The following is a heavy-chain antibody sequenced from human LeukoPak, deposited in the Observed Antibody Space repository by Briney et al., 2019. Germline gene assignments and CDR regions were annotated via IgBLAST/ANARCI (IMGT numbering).Heavy chain of an antibody. V-gene: IGHV4-61*08. D-gene: IGHD3-9*01. CDR3: ARVSSGGYFDLSGAFDI. CDR1: GGSISSGGYS. Sequence: SETLSLTCAVSGGSISSGGYSWSWIRQPPGKGLEWIGYIYYSGSTNYNPSLKSRVTISVDTSKNQFSLKLSSVTAADAAVYYCARVSSGGYFDLSGAFDIWGQGTMVTVSS. J-gene: IGHJ3*02. CDR2: IYYSGST.